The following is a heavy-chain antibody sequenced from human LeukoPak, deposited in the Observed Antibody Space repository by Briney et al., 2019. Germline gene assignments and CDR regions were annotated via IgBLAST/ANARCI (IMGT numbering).Heavy chain of an antibody. CDR1: GGSFSGYY. CDR2: INHSGST. V-gene: IGHV4-34*01. J-gene: IGHJ4*02. Sequence: SETLSLTCAVYGGSFSGYYWNWIRQPPGKGLEWIGEINHSGSTNYSPSLKSRVTISVDTSKNQFSLKLSSVTAADTAVYYCASQLYDSSGYLDYWGQGTLVTVSS. CDR3: ASQLYDSSGYLDY. D-gene: IGHD3-22*01.